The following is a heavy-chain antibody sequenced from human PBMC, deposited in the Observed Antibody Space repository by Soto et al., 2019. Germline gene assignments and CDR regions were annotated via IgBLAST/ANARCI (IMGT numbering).Heavy chain of an antibody. CDR3: ARGVGSSPPQF. CDR1: GGSVSVYY. CDR2: IYASGSP. D-gene: IGHD1-26*01. Sequence: SETLSLTCTISGGSVSVYYWSWIRQSTGQGLEWIGYIYASGSPYYNPSLRSRVTISADTSKNQISLKLTSPTAADTAVYYCARGVGSSPPQFWGRGTLVTVSS. J-gene: IGHJ4*02. V-gene: IGHV4-59*02.